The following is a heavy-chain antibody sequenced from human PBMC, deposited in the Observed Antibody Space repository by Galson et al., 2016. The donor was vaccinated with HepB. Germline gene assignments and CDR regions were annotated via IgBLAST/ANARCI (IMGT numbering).Heavy chain of an antibody. CDR1: GFTFSAYA. V-gene: IGHV3-30-3*01. Sequence: SLRLSCAASGFTFSAYAMHWVRQAPGKGLEWLAVMSYDGNIKQYADSVKGRFTISRHNSKKTMYLQMNSLRGDDTAVYYCARDARPTASWHYFDYWGQGTLVNVSS. D-gene: IGHD2-2*01. CDR3: ARDARPTASWHYFDY. CDR2: MSYDGNIK. J-gene: IGHJ4*02.